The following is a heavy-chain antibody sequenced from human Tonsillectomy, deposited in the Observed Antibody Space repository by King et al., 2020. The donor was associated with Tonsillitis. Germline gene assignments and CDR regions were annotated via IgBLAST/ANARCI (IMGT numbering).Heavy chain of an antibody. CDR3: AREISGSPTYGSAFGI. J-gene: IGHJ3*02. Sequence: QLQESGPGLVKPSQTLSLTCNVSGCSISSSSHYWSWIRQPAGKELTWIGRIYTSGSSNDNPSLNSRVTMSVETSKNHLSLFSGSVTAADTAVYYCAREISGSPTYGSAFGIWGQGTMVTVSP. CDR1: GCSISSSSHY. D-gene: IGHD1-26*01. V-gene: IGHV4-61*02. CDR2: IYTSGSS.